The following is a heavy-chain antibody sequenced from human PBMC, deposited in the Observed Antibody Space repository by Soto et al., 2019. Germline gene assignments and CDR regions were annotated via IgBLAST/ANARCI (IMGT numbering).Heavy chain of an antibody. Sequence: PGGSLRLSCAASGFTFSSYAMSWVRQAPGKGLEWVSAISGSGGSTYYADSVKGRFTISRDNSKNTLYLQMNSLRAEDTAVYYCAKDESGIAVAGTAFDYWGQGTLVTVSS. D-gene: IGHD6-19*01. V-gene: IGHV3-23*01. CDR2: ISGSGGST. CDR1: GFTFSSYA. CDR3: AKDESGIAVAGTAFDY. J-gene: IGHJ4*02.